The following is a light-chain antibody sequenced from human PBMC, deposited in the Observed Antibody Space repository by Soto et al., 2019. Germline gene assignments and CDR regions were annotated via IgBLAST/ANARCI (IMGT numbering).Light chain of an antibody. J-gene: IGKJ4*01. CDR3: QQDNIYPLT. Sequence: DVQMTQSPSSLSASVGDRVTITCRASQDINSYLAWYQQKPGNAPKSLIYAASSLQTGVTSRFSGSESGTDFTLTINDLQPEDSATYYCQQDNIYPLTFGGGTKVEIK. CDR1: QDINSY. V-gene: IGKV1D-16*01. CDR2: AAS.